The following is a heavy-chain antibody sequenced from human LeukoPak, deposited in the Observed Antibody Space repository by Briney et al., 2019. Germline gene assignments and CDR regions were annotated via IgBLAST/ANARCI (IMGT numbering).Heavy chain of an antibody. CDR3: ARRAVAGQARWFDP. Sequence: SQTLSLTCAISGDSFSSNSAAWNWIRQSPSRGLEWLGRTYYRSKWYNDYAVSVKSRITIDPDTSKNQFSLQLNSVTPEDTAVYYCARRAVAGQARWFDPWGQGTLVTVSS. D-gene: IGHD6-19*01. CDR2: TYYRSKWYN. V-gene: IGHV6-1*01. CDR1: GDSFSSNSAA. J-gene: IGHJ5*02.